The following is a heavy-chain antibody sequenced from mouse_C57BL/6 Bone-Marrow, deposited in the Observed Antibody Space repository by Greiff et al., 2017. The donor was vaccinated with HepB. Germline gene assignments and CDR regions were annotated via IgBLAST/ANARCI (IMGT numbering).Heavy chain of an antibody. Sequence: QVQLQESGPGLVAPSQRLSITCTVSGFSFTSYGVHWVRQPPGKGLEWLVVIWSDGSTTYNSALKSRLSISKDNSKSQVFLKMNSLQTDDTAMYYCARQGDDYGSRNYYAMDYWGQGTSVTVSS. D-gene: IGHD1-1*01. CDR3: ARQGDDYGSRNYYAMDY. V-gene: IGHV2-6-1*01. CDR2: IWSDGST. J-gene: IGHJ4*01. CDR1: GFSFTSYG.